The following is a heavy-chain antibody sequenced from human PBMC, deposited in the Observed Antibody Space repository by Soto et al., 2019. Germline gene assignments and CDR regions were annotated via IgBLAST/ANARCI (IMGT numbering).Heavy chain of an antibody. Sequence: SGGSLRLSCAASGFTFSSYGMHWVRQAPGKGLEWVAVISYDGSNKYYADSVKGRFTISRDNSKNTLYLQMNSLRAEDTAVYYCAKGLNIAVAVAATGFDSWGQGTLVTVSS. CDR2: ISYDGSNK. V-gene: IGHV3-30*18. CDR1: GFTFSSYG. D-gene: IGHD2-15*01. J-gene: IGHJ4*02. CDR3: AKGLNIAVAVAATGFDS.